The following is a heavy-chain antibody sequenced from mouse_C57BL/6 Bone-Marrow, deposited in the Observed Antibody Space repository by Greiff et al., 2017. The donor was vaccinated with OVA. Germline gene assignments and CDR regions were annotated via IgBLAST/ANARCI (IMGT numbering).Heavy chain of an antibody. CDR3: ARGGQLRPYYFDY. V-gene: IGHV1-50*01. CDR1: GYTFTSYW. D-gene: IGHD3-2*02. CDR2: IDPSDSYT. J-gene: IGHJ2*01. Sequence: VQLQQPGAELVKPGASVKLSCKASGYTFTSYWMQWVKQRPGQGLEWIGEIDPSDSYTNYNQKFKGKATLTVDTSSSTAYMQLSRLTSEDSAVYYCARGGQLRPYYFDYWGQGTTLTVSS.